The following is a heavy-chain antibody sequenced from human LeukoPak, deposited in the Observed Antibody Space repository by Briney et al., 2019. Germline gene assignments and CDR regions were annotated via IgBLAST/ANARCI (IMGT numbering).Heavy chain of an antibody. V-gene: IGHV3-64*01. D-gene: IGHD5-18*01. CDR3: ARGYSYGPDY. Sequence: GGSLRLSCAASEFTFSSYAMHWVRQAPGKGLEYVSAISSNGGSTYYANSVKGRFTISRDNSKNTLYLQMGSLRAEDMAVYYCARGYSYGPDYWGQGTLVTVSS. CDR1: EFTFSSYA. CDR2: ISSNGGST. J-gene: IGHJ4*02.